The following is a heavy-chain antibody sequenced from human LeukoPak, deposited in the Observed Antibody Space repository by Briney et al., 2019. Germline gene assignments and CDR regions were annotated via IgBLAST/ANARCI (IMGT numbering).Heavy chain of an antibody. CDR3: ARTYYYDSSGYSPQFDY. Sequence: GEPLKISCKGSGYSFTSYWIGWVCQMPGKGLEWMGIIYPGDSDTRYSPSFQGQVTISADKSISTAYLQWSSLKASDTAMYYCARTYYYDSSGYSPQFDYWGQGTLVTVSS. D-gene: IGHD3-22*01. V-gene: IGHV5-51*01. CDR1: GYSFTSYW. J-gene: IGHJ4*02. CDR2: IYPGDSDT.